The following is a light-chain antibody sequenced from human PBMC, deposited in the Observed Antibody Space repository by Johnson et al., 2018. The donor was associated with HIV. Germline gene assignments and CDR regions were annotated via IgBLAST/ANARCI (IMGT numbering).Light chain of an antibody. Sequence: QFVLTQPPSVSAAPGQKVTISCSGSSSNIGKNHVSWYQQFPGTAPKLLVYEDDKRPSGIPDRFSGSKSGTSATLGITGLQTGDEADYYCGTWDSSLSVPGFGSGTKVTVL. CDR3: GTWDSSLSVPG. CDR1: SSNIGKNH. CDR2: EDD. V-gene: IGLV1-51*02. J-gene: IGLJ1*01.